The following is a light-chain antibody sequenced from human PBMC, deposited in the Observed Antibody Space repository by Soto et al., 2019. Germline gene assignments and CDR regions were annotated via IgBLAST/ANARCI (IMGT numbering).Light chain of an antibody. J-gene: IGKJ1*01. CDR3: QRYGSSPPRT. CDR1: QSVSNDF. V-gene: IGKV3-20*01. CDR2: GAS. Sequence: EIVFTQSPGILSLSPGERATLSCRASQSVSNDFLAWYQQKPGQAPRLLIYGASTRATDVPDRFSGSGSGADFTLSISRLEPEDFAVYYCQRYGSSPPRTFGQGTKVDI.